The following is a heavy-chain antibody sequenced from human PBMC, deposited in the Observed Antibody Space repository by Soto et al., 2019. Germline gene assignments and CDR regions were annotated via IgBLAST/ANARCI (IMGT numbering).Heavy chain of an antibody. J-gene: IGHJ4*02. D-gene: IGHD6-19*01. Sequence: QVQLVESGGGVVQPGRSLRLSCAASGFTFSSYGMHWVRQAPGKGLEWVAVISYDGSNKYYADSVKGRFTISRDNSKNTLYLQMNSLRAEDTAVYYCAKDIAVAGIGADYWGQGTLVTVSS. CDR3: AKDIAVAGIGADY. CDR2: ISYDGSNK. CDR1: GFTFSSYG. V-gene: IGHV3-30*18.